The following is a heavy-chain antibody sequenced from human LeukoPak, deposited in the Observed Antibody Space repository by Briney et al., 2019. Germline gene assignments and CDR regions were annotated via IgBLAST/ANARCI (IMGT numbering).Heavy chain of an antibody. D-gene: IGHD5-12*01. Sequence: GGSLRLSCAASGFTFSSYGMHWVRQAPDKGLEWVAFIRYDGSNKYYADSVKGRFTISRDNSKNTLYLQMNSLRAEDTAVYYCAKDGGYPRGVHFDYWGQGTLVTVSS. V-gene: IGHV3-30*02. CDR3: AKDGGYPRGVHFDY. CDR1: GFTFSSYG. CDR2: IRYDGSNK. J-gene: IGHJ4*02.